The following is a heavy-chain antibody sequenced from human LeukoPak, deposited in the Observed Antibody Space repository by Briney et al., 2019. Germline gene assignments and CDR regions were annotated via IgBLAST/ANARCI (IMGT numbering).Heavy chain of an antibody. J-gene: IGHJ4*02. CDR1: GYSFTNYW. D-gene: IGHD4-11*01. CDR3: ARAGNSNYRFFDS. CDR2: IYPSDPDI. V-gene: IGHV5-51*01. Sequence: GESLKISCKASGYSFTNYWIGWVRQMPGKGLEWMGIIYPSDPDIRYSPSFQGQVTISADKSINTAYLQWSSLKASDTAIYYRARAGNSNYRFFDSWGQGTLVTVSS.